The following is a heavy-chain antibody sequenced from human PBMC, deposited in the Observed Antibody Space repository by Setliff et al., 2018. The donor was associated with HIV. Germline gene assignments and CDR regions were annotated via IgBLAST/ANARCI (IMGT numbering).Heavy chain of an antibody. V-gene: IGHV3-23*01. J-gene: IGHJ3*02. CDR2: ISGGGGST. CDR3: ASGYCTVGACSRAFET. D-gene: IGHD2-8*02. Sequence: GGSLRLSCTVSGFTFTFSNAWMNWVRQAPQKGLEWVSTISGGGGSTYDAEPVKGRFTISRDNSKNTLYLQMNGLRVEDTARYFCASGYCTVGACSRAFETWGQGTVVTVSS. CDR1: GFTFTFSNA.